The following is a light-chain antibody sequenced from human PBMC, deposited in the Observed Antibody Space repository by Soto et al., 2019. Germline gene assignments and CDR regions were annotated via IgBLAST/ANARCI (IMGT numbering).Light chain of an antibody. J-gene: IGKJ1*01. CDR2: KAS. Sequence: DIQMTQSPSTLSASVGDRVTITCRASQSISSWLAWYQQKPGKAPNLLIYKASSLESGVPSRFSGSGSGTEFTLTIRSLQPDDFATYFCQHYYGYSWTFGQGTKVEI. V-gene: IGKV1-5*03. CDR1: QSISSW. CDR3: QHYYGYSWT.